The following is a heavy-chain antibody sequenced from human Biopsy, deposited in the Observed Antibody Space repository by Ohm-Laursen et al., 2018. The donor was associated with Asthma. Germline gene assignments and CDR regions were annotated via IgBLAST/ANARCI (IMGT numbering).Heavy chain of an antibody. J-gene: IGHJ4*02. V-gene: IGHV3-33*01. CDR1: GFTFSSYG. D-gene: IGHD3-22*01. CDR2: IWYDGSNK. CDR3: ARDFYDSSGYLHFDY. Sequence: SLRLSCAASGFTFSSYGMHWVRQAPGKGLEWVAVIWYDGSNKYYADSVKGRFTISRDNSKNTLYLQMNSLRAEDTAVYYCARDFYDSSGYLHFDYWGQETLVTVSS.